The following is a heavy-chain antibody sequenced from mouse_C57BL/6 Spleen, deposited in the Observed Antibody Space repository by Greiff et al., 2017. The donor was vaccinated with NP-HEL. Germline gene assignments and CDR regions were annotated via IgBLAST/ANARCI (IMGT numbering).Heavy chain of an antibody. CDR1: GYTFTDYE. CDR2: IDPETGGT. J-gene: IGHJ2*01. CDR3: TRDPSYYGSPNFAY. V-gene: IGHV1-15*01. D-gene: IGHD1-1*01. Sequence: LQESGAELVRPGASVTLSCKASGYTFTDYEMHWVKQTPVHGLEWIGAIDPETGGTAYNQKFKGKAILTADKSSSTAYMELRSLTSEDSAVYYCTRDPSYYGSPNFAYWGHGTTLTVSS.